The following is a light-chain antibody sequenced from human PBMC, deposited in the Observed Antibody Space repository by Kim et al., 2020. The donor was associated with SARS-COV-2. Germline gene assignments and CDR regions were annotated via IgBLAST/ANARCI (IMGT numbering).Light chain of an antibody. V-gene: IGKV3-20*01. CDR3: QQYGSSPQT. CDR2: AAS. J-gene: IGKJ2*01. CDR1: QVINNNF. Sequence: YAADRPTLSGRASQVINNNFIAWYRQRPGQSPSSLIYAASTRAAGIPDRFSGSGYRTDFSLTISRLEPEDFAVYYCQQYGSSPQTFGQGTKV.